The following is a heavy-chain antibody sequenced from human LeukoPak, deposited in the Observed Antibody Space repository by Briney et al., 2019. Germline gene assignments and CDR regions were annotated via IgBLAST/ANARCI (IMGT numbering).Heavy chain of an antibody. D-gene: IGHD6-6*01. CDR1: GGSISSYY. V-gene: IGHV4-59*08. Sequence: SETLSLTCTVSGGSISSYYWSWIRQPPGKGLEWIGYIYYSGSTNYNPSLKSRVTISVDTSKNQFSLKLSSVTAADTAVYYCARQGRIAAHDAFDTWGQGTMVTVSS. CDR2: IYYSGST. CDR3: ARQGRIAAHDAFDT. J-gene: IGHJ3*02.